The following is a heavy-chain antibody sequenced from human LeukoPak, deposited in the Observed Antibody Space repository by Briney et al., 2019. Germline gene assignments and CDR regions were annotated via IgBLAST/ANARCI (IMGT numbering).Heavy chain of an antibody. CDR2: IYYSGST. CDR3: ARDLVDYGDYLGAFDI. Sequence: PSQTLSLTCNVSGGSISSGGYYWSWIRQPPGKGLEWIGYIYYSGSTYYNPSLKSRVTISVDTSKNQFSLKLSSVTAADTAVYYCARDLVDYGDYLGAFDIWGQGTMVTVSS. CDR1: GGSISSGGYY. D-gene: IGHD4-17*01. J-gene: IGHJ3*02. V-gene: IGHV4-30-4*08.